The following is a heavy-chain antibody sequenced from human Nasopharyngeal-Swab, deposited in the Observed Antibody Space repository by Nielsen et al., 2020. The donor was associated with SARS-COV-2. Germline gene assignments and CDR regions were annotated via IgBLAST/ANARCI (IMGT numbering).Heavy chain of an antibody. CDR1: GFIFSSSA. CDR2: IGDKDHNYAT. V-gene: IGHV3-73*01. Sequence: GGSLRLSCAASGFIFSSSAMHWVRQASGKGLEWVGRIGDKDHNYATTYGAAVKGRFTISRDDSKNTAFLQMDSLKTEDTALYYCTTDYYFDYWGQGTLVTVSS. CDR3: TTDYYFDY. J-gene: IGHJ4*02.